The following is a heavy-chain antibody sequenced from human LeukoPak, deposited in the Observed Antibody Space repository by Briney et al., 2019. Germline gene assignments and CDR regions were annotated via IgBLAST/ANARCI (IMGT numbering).Heavy chain of an antibody. CDR2: IWSDGSHK. CDR1: GFTFSDYG. D-gene: IGHD3-10*01. Sequence: PGGSLRLSCAASGFTFSDYGIHWVRQAPGKWLEWVAVIWSDGSHKYYADSVQGRFTISRENSKNTLYLQMTSLRVEDTAVYYCVRASGSFDYWGQGTLVSVSS. J-gene: IGHJ4*02. CDR3: VRASGSFDY. V-gene: IGHV3-33*01.